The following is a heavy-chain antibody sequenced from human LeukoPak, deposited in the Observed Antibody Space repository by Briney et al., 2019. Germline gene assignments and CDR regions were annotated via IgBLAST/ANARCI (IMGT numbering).Heavy chain of an antibody. CDR3: ARASPLRFLEWLLSGPFDY. Sequence: PEASVKVSXKASGYTFTSYGISWVRQAPGQGLEWMGWISAYNGNTNYAQKLQGRVTMTTDTSTSTAYIELRSLRSDDTAVYYCARASPLRFLEWLLSGPFDYWGQGTLVTVSS. CDR1: GYTFTSYG. CDR2: ISAYNGNT. V-gene: IGHV1-18*01. J-gene: IGHJ4*02. D-gene: IGHD3-3*01.